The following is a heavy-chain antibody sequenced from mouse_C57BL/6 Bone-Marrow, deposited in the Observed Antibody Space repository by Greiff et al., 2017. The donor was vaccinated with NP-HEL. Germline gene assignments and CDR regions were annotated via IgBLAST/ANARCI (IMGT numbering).Heavy chain of an antibody. D-gene: IGHD1-1*01. J-gene: IGHJ3*01. CDR1: GFTFSDYY. V-gene: IGHV5-12*01. CDR2: ISNGGGST. CDR3: ARVYYGSSPAWFAY. Sequence: EVKLVESGGGLVQPGGSLKLSCAASGFTFSDYYMYWVRQTPEKRLEWVAYISNGGGSTYYPDTVKGRFTISRDNAKNTLYLQMSRLKSEDTAMYYCARVYYGSSPAWFAYWGQGTLVTVSA.